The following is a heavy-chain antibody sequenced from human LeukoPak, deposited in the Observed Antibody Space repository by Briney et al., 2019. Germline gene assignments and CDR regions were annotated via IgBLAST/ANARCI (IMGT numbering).Heavy chain of an antibody. CDR1: GYTFTGYY. CDR2: INPNSGGT. J-gene: IGHJ4*02. D-gene: IGHD2-21*02. Sequence: ASVKVSCKASGYTFTGYYMHWVRQAPGQGLEWMGWINPNSGGTNYAQKFQGRVTMTRDTSISTAYMELSRLRSEDTAVYYCATDRGAYCGGDCLNYWGQGTLVTVSS. CDR3: ATDRGAYCGGDCLNY. V-gene: IGHV1-2*02.